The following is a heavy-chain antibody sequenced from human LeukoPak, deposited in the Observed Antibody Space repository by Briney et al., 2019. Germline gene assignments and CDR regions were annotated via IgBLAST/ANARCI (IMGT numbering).Heavy chain of an antibody. CDR3: ARGTYSSSWEGLGY. Sequence: GGSLRLSCAASGFTFSSYAMSWVRQAPGKGLEWVSVIYSGGSTYYADSVKGRFTISRDNSKNTLYLQMNSLRAEDTAVYYCARGTYSSSWEGLGYWGQGTLVTVSS. V-gene: IGHV3-53*01. J-gene: IGHJ4*02. CDR1: GFTFSSYA. CDR2: IYSGGST. D-gene: IGHD6-13*01.